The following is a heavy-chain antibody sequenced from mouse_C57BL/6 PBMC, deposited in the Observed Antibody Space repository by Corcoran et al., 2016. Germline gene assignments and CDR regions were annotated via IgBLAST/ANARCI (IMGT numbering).Heavy chain of an antibody. CDR3: APQLRLPSYYFDY. V-gene: IGHV9-3*01. CDR2: INTYSGVR. CDR1: GYTVTTYG. Sequence: QIQLVQSGPELKKPGETVKISCKASGYTVTTYGMSWVKQAPGKGLKWMGWINTYSGVRTYADDFKGRFAFSLETSASTAYLQINNLKNEDTATYFCAPQLRLPSYYFDYWGQGTTLTVSS. J-gene: IGHJ2*01. D-gene: IGHD3-2*02.